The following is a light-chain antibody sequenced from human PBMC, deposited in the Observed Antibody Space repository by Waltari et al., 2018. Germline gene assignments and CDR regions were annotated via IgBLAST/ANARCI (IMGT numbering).Light chain of an antibody. V-gene: IGLV3-27*01. Sequence: SYELTQPSSVSVSPGQTARISCPGDVMGNTFIRWFQKKPGQAPVLVIFRDIERPSGIPERFSGSSSGTTVTLTISGAQVEDEADYYCFTVDDNSLRLFGGGTKLTVL. CDR2: RDI. CDR3: FTVDDNSLRL. J-gene: IGLJ2*01. CDR1: VMGNTF.